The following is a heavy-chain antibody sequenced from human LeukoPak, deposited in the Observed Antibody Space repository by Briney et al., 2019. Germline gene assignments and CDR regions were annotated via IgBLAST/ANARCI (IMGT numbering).Heavy chain of an antibody. V-gene: IGHV4-59*01. J-gene: IGHJ6*02. CDR3: ARLTLRRGYSYGMDV. CDR2: IYYSGST. D-gene: IGHD3-9*01. Sequence: NPSETLSLTCTVSGGSISSYYWSWIRQPPGKGLEWIGYIYYSGSTNYNPSLKSRVTISVDTSKNQFSLKLSSVTAADTAVYYCARLTLRRGYSYGMDVWGQGTTVTVSS. CDR1: GGSISSYY.